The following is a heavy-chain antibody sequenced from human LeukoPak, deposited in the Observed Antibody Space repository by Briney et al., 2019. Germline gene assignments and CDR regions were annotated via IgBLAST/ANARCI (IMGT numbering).Heavy chain of an antibody. CDR3: ARDQGQWLVLGVFDY. V-gene: IGHV3-30*04. D-gene: IGHD6-19*01. Sequence: GGSLRLSCAASGFIFSSHAMHWVRQAPGKGLEWVAVISYDGSNKYYADSVKGRFTISRDNSKNTLYLQMNSLRAEDTAVYYCARDQGQWLVLGVFDYWGQGTLVTVSS. CDR2: ISYDGSNK. CDR1: GFIFSSHA. J-gene: IGHJ4*02.